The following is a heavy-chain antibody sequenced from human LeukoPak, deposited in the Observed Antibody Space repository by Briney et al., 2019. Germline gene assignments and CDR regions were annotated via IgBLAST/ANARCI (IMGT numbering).Heavy chain of an antibody. CDR1: GYTFTSYG. Sequence: ASVKVSCKASGYTFTSYGISWVRQAPGQGLEWMGWISAYNGNTNYAQKLQGRVTMTTDTSTSTAYVELRSLRSDDTAVYYCASNGVRSTSCAWGQGILVTVSS. V-gene: IGHV1-18*01. J-gene: IGHJ4*02. CDR3: ASNGVRSTSCA. CDR2: ISAYNGNT. D-gene: IGHD2-2*01.